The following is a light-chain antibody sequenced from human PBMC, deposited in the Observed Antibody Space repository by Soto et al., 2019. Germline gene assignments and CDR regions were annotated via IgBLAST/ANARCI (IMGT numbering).Light chain of an antibody. V-gene: IGKV3-20*01. CDR2: GAS. CDR1: QSVRSSY. CDR3: QQYCDSPL. J-gene: IGKJ3*01. Sequence: EIVLTQSPGTLSLSPGERATLSCRASQSVRSSYLAWYQQKPGQAPRLLIYGASSRATGIPDRFSGSGSGTDFTLTISRLEPEDFAVYYCQQYCDSPLFGPGNKVDIK.